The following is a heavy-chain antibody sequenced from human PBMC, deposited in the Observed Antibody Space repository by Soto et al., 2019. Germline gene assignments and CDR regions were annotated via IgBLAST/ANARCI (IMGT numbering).Heavy chain of an antibody. Sequence: EVPLLDSGGGLVQPGGSLRLSFAASGFTFSSYAMNWVRQAPGKGLEWVSVISGSGDSTYYGDSVKGRFTISRDNSKNTLYLQMNSLRAEDTAVYYCARRGPGTYFDYWGQGTLVTVSS. D-gene: IGHD6-13*01. J-gene: IGHJ4*02. CDR2: ISGSGDST. CDR3: ARRGPGTYFDY. CDR1: GFTFSSYA. V-gene: IGHV3-23*01.